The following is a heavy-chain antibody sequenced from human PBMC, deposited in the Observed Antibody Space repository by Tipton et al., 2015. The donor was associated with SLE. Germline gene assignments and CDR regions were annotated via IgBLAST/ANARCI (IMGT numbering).Heavy chain of an antibody. D-gene: IGHD6-13*01. J-gene: IGHJ3*02. CDR1: GGSISSGDYY. V-gene: IGHV4-30-4*01. CDR2: IYYSGST. CDR3: AKVRQQQLVYDAFAI. Sequence: TLSLTCTVSGGSISSGDYYWSWIRQPPGKGLEWIGYIYYSGSTYYNPSLKSRVTISVDTSKNQFSLKLSSVTAADTAVYYCAKVRQQQLVYDAFAIWGQGTMVTVSS.